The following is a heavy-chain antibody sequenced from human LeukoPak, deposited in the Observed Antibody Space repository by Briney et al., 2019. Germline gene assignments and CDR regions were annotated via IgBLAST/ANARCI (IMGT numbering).Heavy chain of an antibody. V-gene: IGHV3-23*01. CDR1: GFTFSSYA. J-gene: IGHJ4*02. D-gene: IGHD4/OR15-4a*01. Sequence: GGSLRLSCAASGFTFSSYAMNWVRQAPGKGLAWVSGINNSGGSTYYADSVKGRVTISRDDAKNSLYLQLNSLRAEDTAVYYCARGGACSGANCHATLYDYWGQGTLVTVSS. CDR2: INNSGGST. CDR3: ARGGACSGANCHATLYDY.